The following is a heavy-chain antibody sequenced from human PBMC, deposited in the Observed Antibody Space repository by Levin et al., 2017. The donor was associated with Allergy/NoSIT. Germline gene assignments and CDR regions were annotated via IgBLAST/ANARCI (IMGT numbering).Heavy chain of an antibody. CDR3: ASKSYYYGMDV. V-gene: IGHV3-48*01. J-gene: IGHJ6*02. Sequence: GGSLRLSCAASGFTFSSYSMNWVRQAPGKGLEWVSYISSSSSTIYYADSVKGRFTISRDNAKNSLYLQMNSLRAEDTAVYYCASKSYYYGMDVWGQGTTVTVSS. CDR2: ISSSSSTI. CDR1: GFTFSSYS.